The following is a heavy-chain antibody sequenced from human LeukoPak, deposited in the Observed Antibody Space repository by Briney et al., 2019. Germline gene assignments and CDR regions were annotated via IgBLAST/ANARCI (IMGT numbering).Heavy chain of an antibody. Sequence: SETLSLTCTVSGGSISSYYWSWIRQPAGKGLEWIGRISASGNTNYNPSLKSRVTMSVDTSKNLFALKLSSVTAANTAVYYCARQGVATAIDYWGQGTLVTVSS. CDR1: GGSISSYY. D-gene: IGHD2-21*02. CDR3: ARQGVATAIDY. V-gene: IGHV4-4*07. CDR2: ISASGNT. J-gene: IGHJ4*02.